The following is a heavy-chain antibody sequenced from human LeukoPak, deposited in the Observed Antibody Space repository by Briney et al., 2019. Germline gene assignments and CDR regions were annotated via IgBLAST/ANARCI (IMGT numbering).Heavy chain of an antibody. V-gene: IGHV4-39*01. CDR3: ASKSSSDDAFVY. D-gene: IGHD6-25*01. Sequence: PSETLSLICNVSGGSISSSSYYWAWIRQPPGKGLDWIGSIHYSGGTSYYPPLKTRVTISADTSKNQFSLKLTSVTAADTAVYYCASKSSSDDAFVYWGQGTLVTVSS. J-gene: IGHJ4*02. CDR1: GGSISSSSYY. CDR2: IHYSGGT.